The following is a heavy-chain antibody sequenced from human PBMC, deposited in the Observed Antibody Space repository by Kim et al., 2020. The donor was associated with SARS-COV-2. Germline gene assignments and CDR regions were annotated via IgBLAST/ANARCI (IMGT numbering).Heavy chain of an antibody. CDR2: VSDDGRNK. CDR3: AKDHSSGSYGLGASVI. Sequence: GGSLRLSCAASGFTFKNYGIHWVRQSPGKGLEWVAFVSDDGRNKYYVDSVKGRFTISRDNSKNTLYLQMNSLRAEDTAVYYCAKDHSSGSYGLGASVIWGQGTMVTVSS. D-gene: IGHD1-26*01. J-gene: IGHJ3*02. V-gene: IGHV3-30*18. CDR1: GFTFKNYG.